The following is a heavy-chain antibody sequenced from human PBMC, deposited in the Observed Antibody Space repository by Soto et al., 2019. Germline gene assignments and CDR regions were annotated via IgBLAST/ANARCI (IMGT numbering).Heavy chain of an antibody. D-gene: IGHD4-17*01. CDR2: ISAYTGNT. CDR3: ARGGGSGYGDDSYLGD. Sequence: QVHLVQSGAEVKKPGASVKVSCKASGYTFTSYGITWVRQAPGQGLEWMGWISAYTGNTNYAQSLQGRVTMTTDTTTSTEYMEQRSLRSDDTAVYYCARGGGSGYGDDSYLGDWGQGTLVTVSS. V-gene: IGHV1-18*01. J-gene: IGHJ4*02. CDR1: GYTFTSYG.